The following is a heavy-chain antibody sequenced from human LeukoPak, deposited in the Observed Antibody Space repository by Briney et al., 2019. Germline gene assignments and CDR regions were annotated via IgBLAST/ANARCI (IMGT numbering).Heavy chain of an antibody. CDR1: GGTFTNYA. CDR3: AGAPFHFDSGGYDMDGYDI. CDR2: TTPIFGSA. J-gene: IGHJ3*02. V-gene: IGHV1-69*05. D-gene: IGHD3-22*01. Sequence: GSSVKASCKASGGTFTNYAVGWVRQAPGKGLEWMGGTTPIFGSAEYAQNFQGRVTVRTDESTSTAYMEMGSLRSDDTAVYYCAGAPFHFDSGGYDMDGYDIWGQGTMVTVSS.